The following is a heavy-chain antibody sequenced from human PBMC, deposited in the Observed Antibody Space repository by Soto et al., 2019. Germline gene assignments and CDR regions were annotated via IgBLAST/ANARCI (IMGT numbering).Heavy chain of an antibody. V-gene: IGHV4-34*01. J-gene: IGHJ2*01. Sequence: QVQLQQWGAGPLRPLETLSLTCGVSGGSFSGYYWAWIRQSPGKGLEWIGEINDRGSINYNPSLKSRVSISVDTSKNHYSLNLRSVTAAYTAVYYCARESHDILTGPPWVWYFDLWGRGTLVNVSS. CDR3: ARESHDILTGPPWVWYFDL. CDR1: GGSFSGYY. D-gene: IGHD3-9*01. CDR2: INDRGSI.